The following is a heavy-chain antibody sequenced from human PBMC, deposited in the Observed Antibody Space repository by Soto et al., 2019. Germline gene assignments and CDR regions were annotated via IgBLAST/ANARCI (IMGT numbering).Heavy chain of an antibody. CDR1: GGSIVSGGYC. V-gene: IGHV4-31*03. CDR3: ASGTYVWGSYPNWYFDL. Sequence: TKSDPYTVAGGSIVSGGYCRSLKRQNPGKGLEWIGYIYYSGSTYYNPSLKSRVTISVDTSKNQFSLKLSSVTAADTAEYYCASGTYVWGSYPNWYFDLWGRGTLVTVSS. CDR2: IYYSGST. J-gene: IGHJ2*01. D-gene: IGHD3-16*02.